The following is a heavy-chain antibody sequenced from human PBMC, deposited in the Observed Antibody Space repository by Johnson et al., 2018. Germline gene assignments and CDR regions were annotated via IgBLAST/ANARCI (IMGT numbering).Heavy chain of an antibody. CDR2: IFPGDSDT. V-gene: IGHV5-51*01. CDR1: GYSFSTNW. Sequence: VQLVQSGAEVKKPGESLKISCKGSGYSFSTNWIGWVRQMPGKGLEWMGIIFPGDSDTRYSPSFQGQVTISADTSITTASLRWSSLKASDTALYYCARRGDILSLDIWGQGTVVTVSS. D-gene: IGHD3-9*01. J-gene: IGHJ3*02. CDR3: ARRGDILSLDI.